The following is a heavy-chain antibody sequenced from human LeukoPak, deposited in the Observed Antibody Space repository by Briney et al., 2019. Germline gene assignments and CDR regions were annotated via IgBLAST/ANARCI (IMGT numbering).Heavy chain of an antibody. D-gene: IGHD5-24*01. Sequence: SETLSLTCTVSGGSISSYYWSWIRQPPGKGLEWIGYIYYSGSTKYNPSLKSRVTISVDTSKNQFSLKLSSVTAADTAVYYCARGLLDGYTHPAAFDIWGQGTMVTVSS. CDR1: GGSISSYY. J-gene: IGHJ3*02. CDR2: IYYSGST. CDR3: ARGLLDGYTHPAAFDI. V-gene: IGHV4-59*01.